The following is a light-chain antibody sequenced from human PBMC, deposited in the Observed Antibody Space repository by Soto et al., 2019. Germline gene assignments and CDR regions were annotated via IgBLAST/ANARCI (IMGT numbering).Light chain of an antibody. CDR2: EVS. Sequence: QSALTQPASVSGSPGQSITISCTGTSTDVGGYNYVSWYQQHPGKAPKLMIYEVSNRPSGVSNRFSGSNSGNTDSLTISVLQAEDEADYYCSSYTISFTVVFGGGTKLTVL. J-gene: IGLJ2*01. CDR1: STDVGGYNY. V-gene: IGLV2-14*01. CDR3: SSYTISFTVV.